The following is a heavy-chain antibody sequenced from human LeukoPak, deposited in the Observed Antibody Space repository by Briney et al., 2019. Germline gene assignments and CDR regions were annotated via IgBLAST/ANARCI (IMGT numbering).Heavy chain of an antibody. CDR2: ISTSSSYI. Sequence: GGSLRLSCAASGFIFSSYNMNWVRHAPGKGLEWVSSISTSSSYIYYADSVKGRFTISRDNAKNSLYLQMNSLRGEYTAVYYCARVLGYYYDSRGHDYWGQGTLVTVSS. CDR3: ARVLGYYYDSRGHDY. CDR1: GFIFSSYN. V-gene: IGHV3-21*01. J-gene: IGHJ4*02. D-gene: IGHD3-22*01.